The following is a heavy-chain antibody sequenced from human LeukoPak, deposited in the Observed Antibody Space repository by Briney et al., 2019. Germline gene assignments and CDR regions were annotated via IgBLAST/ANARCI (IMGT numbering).Heavy chain of an antibody. CDR1: GYSISSGYY. CDR2: IYHSGST. Sequence: SETLSLTCTVSGYSISSGYYWGWIRQPPGKGLEWIGSIYHSGSTYYNPSLKSRVTISVDTSKNQFSLKLSSVTAADTAVYYCARGRGKRDQPRLFDYWGQGTLVTVSS. V-gene: IGHV4-38-2*02. D-gene: IGHD3-16*01. J-gene: IGHJ4*02. CDR3: ARGRGKRDQPRLFDY.